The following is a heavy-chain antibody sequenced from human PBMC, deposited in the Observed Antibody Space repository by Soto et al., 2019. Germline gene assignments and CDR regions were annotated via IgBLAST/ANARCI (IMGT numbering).Heavy chain of an antibody. Sequence: SETLSLTCTVSGGSISSYYWSWIRQPPGKGLEWIGYIYYSGSTNYNPSLKSRVTISVDTSKNQFSLKPSSVTAADTAVYYCARGIEGYFLNWFDPWGQGTLVTVSS. D-gene: IGHD2-15*01. CDR3: ARGIEGYFLNWFDP. CDR1: GGSISSYY. CDR2: IYYSGST. J-gene: IGHJ5*02. V-gene: IGHV4-59*01.